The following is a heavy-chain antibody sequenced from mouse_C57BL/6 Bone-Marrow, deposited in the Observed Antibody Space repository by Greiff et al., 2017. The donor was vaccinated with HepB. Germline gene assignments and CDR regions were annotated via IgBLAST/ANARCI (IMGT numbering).Heavy chain of an antibody. CDR1: GYTFTSYW. CDR3: ARFHYYGSSYGFDY. Sequence: VKQSCKASGYTFTSYWMHWVKQRPGRGLEWIGRIDPNSGGTKYNEKFKSKATLTVDKPSSTAYMQLSSLTSEDSAVYYCARFHYYGSSYGFDYWGQGTTLTVSS. CDR2: IDPNSGGT. D-gene: IGHD1-1*01. J-gene: IGHJ2*01. V-gene: IGHV1-72*01.